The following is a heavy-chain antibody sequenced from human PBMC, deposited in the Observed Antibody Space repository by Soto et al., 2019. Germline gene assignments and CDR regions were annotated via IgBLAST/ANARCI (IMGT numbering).Heavy chain of an antibody. CDR2: ISSSSTYT. CDR3: ARDHYDSWTGSGWFDP. D-gene: IGHD3-9*01. J-gene: IGHJ5*02. CDR1: GFNFSDYY. V-gene: IGHV3-11*06. Sequence: QMQVVESGGGLVKPGGSLRLSCAASGFNFSDYYMSWLRQAPGKGPEWLSYISSSSTYTNYADSVQGRFTISRDNAKNSLYLQMNDLRAGDTAVYSCARDHYDSWTGSGWFDPWGQGTLVTVSS.